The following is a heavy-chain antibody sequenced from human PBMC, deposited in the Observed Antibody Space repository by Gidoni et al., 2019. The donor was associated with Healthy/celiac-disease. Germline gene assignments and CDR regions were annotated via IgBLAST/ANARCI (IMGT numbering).Heavy chain of an antibody. CDR1: GGSISSSSYY. Sequence: QLQLQESGPGLVKPSETLSLTCTVSGGSISSSSYYWGWIRQPPGKGLEWIGSIYYSGSTYYNPSLKSRVTISVDTSKNQFSLKLSSVTAADTAVYYCARPRDIPGWFDPWGQGTLVTVSS. J-gene: IGHJ5*02. V-gene: IGHV4-39*01. D-gene: IGHD2-15*01. CDR3: ARPRDIPGWFDP. CDR2: IYYSGST.